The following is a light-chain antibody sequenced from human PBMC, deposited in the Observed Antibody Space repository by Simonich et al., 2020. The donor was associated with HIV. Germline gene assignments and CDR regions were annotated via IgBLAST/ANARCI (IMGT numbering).Light chain of an antibody. CDR1: QSVSSSY. Sequence: EIVLTQSPGTLSLSPGGRATLSCRASQSVSSSYLAWYQQKPGQAPRLLIYGASSRATCIPDRFSGSGSGTDFTLTISRLEPEDFAVYYCQQYGSSRTFGQGTKVEIK. V-gene: IGKV3-20*01. CDR2: GAS. CDR3: QQYGSSRT. J-gene: IGKJ1*01.